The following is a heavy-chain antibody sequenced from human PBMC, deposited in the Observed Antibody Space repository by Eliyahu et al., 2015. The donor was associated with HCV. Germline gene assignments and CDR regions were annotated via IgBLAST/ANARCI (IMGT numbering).Heavy chain of an antibody. V-gene: IGHV3-66*02. Sequence: EVQLVXSGGGLVXPGXSLXISFXASGFXFSTNYMSRVXQAPGKGLEWVSVIYSGGTTYYADSVKGRFTISRDNSKNTLYLQMNSLRPEDTAVYYCARDLDTAMAPSIPPLWGQGTLVTVSS. CDR3: ARDLDTAMAPSIPPL. J-gene: IGHJ4*02. D-gene: IGHD5-18*01. CDR1: GFXFSTNY. CDR2: IYSGGTT.